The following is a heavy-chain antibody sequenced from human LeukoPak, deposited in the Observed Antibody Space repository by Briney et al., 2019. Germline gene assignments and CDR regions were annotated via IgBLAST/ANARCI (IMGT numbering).Heavy chain of an antibody. J-gene: IGHJ4*02. CDR1: GFTFSSYE. CDR2: ISSSGSTI. Sequence: GGSLRLSCAASGFTFSSYEMNRVRQAPGKGLEWVSYISSSGSTIYYADSVKGRFTISRDNAKNSLYLQMNSLRAEDTAVYYCARKQSFGYYDSSGYSYWGQGTLVTVSS. D-gene: IGHD3-22*01. V-gene: IGHV3-48*03. CDR3: ARKQSFGYYDSSGYSY.